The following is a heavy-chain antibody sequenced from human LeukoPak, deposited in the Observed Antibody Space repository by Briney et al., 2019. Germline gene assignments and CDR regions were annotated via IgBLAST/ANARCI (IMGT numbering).Heavy chain of an antibody. Sequence: ASVKVSCKASGYTFTGYYMHWVRQAPGQGLEWMGWINPNSGGTNYAQKLQGRVTMTTDTSTSTAYMELRSLRSDDTAVYYCARAGWELLPIAIWGQGTMVTVSS. CDR1: GYTFTGYY. CDR2: INPNSGGT. V-gene: IGHV1-2*02. D-gene: IGHD1-26*01. CDR3: ARAGWELLPIAI. J-gene: IGHJ3*02.